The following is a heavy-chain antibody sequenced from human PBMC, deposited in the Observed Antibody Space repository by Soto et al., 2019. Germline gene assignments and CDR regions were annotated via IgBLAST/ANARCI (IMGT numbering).Heavy chain of an antibody. Sequence: EVQLVESGAGPVKPGGSLRLSCAASGFAFNTYSMNWVRQAPGKGLESVAFITRSSRYIYYTDSVGGRFTLSRDNAKKSLYLQMNRLRAEDTAIYYCARDDGWLRLDSCGQGTLVTVSS. V-gene: IGHV3-21*01. CDR3: ARDDGWLRLDS. CDR1: GFAFNTYS. CDR2: ITRSSRYI. J-gene: IGHJ4*02. D-gene: IGHD6-19*01.